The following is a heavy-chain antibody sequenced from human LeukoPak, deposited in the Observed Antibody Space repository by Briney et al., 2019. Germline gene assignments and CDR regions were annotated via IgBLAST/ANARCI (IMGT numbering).Heavy chain of an antibody. CDR2: INPNSGGT. D-gene: IGHD3-9*01. Sequence: ASVTVSCKASGYTFTGYYMHWVRQAPGQGLEWMGWINPNSGGTNYAQKFQGRVTMTRDTSISTAYMELSRLRSDDTAVYYCARDLPGVYDILTGYYPYYFDYWGQGTLVTVSS. J-gene: IGHJ4*02. V-gene: IGHV1-2*02. CDR3: ARDLPGVYDILTGYYPYYFDY. CDR1: GYTFTGYY.